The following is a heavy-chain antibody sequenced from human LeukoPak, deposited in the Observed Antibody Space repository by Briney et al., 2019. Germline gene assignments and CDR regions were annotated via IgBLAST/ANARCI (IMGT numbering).Heavy chain of an antibody. D-gene: IGHD5-12*01. CDR1: GYTFADYY. V-gene: IGHV1-2*02. J-gene: IGHJ5*02. Sequence: ASVKVSCKASGYTFADYYIHWVRQAPGQGLEWMGWINPNSGGTNYAQKFQGRVTMTRDTSISTAYMELSRLRSDDTAVYYCARPYSGWDKNWFDPWGQGTLVTVSS. CDR2: INPNSGGT. CDR3: ARPYSGWDKNWFDP.